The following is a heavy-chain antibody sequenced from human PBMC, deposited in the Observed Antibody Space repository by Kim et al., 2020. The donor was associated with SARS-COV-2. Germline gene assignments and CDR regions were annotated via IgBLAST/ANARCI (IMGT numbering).Heavy chain of an antibody. V-gene: IGHV3-23*01. CDR3: ATDKTRDGMDV. Sequence: TYYEDAVKGRLTLSRDNSKKTVYLQMNSLRAEDTATYYCATDKTRDGMDVWGQGTTVTVSS. J-gene: IGHJ6*01. CDR2: T.